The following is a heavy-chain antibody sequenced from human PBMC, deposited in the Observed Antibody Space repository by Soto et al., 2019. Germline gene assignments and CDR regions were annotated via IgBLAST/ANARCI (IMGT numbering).Heavy chain of an antibody. V-gene: IGHV1-18*01. CDR3: ARDLLSETWQTNYIDF. CDR1: GYTFSSLG. J-gene: IGHJ4*02. D-gene: IGHD1-1*01. Sequence: ASVKVSCKTTGYTFSSLGVSWVRQAPGHGLEWVGWISSYNDDKKYAQKFQGRVTITKDTSTSTAYMELRSLTSDDTGVYYCARDLLSETWQTNYIDFWGPGTPVTVSS. CDR2: ISSYNDDK.